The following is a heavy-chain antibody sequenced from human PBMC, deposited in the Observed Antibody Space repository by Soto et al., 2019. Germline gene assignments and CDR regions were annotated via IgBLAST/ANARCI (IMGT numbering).Heavy chain of an antibody. D-gene: IGHD3-9*01. V-gene: IGHV3-30*03. Sequence: GGSLRLSCAASGFTFNSYGIHWVRQAPGKGLEWVAVISHDGSKTNYADSVKGRVTISRDNSKNTLYLQMNSLRAEDTAVYYCAREYFDWSSPPGYWGQGTLVTVSS. CDR3: AREYFDWSSPPGY. CDR1: GFTFNSYG. CDR2: ISHDGSKT. J-gene: IGHJ4*02.